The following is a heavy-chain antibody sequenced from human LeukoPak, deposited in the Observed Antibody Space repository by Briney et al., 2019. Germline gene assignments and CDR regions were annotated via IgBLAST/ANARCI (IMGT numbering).Heavy chain of an antibody. CDR1: GFTFSSYA. J-gene: IGHJ4*02. Sequence: SGGSLRLSCATSGFTFSSYAISWVRQAPGKGLEWVSAISGSGGSTYYADSVKGRFTISRDNSKNTLYLQMNSLRAEDTAVYYCARVPSNYKSGYFDYWGQGTLVTVSS. D-gene: IGHD4-11*01. V-gene: IGHV3-23*01. CDR3: ARVPSNYKSGYFDY. CDR2: ISGSGGST.